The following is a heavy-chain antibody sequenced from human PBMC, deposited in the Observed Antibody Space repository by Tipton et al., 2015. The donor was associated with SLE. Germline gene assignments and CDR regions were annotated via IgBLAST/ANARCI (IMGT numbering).Heavy chain of an antibody. CDR3: ARDRGSGSYYKPDAFDI. V-gene: IGHV4-34*01. CDR2: INNSGST. D-gene: IGHD3-10*01. CDR1: GGSFSGYY. J-gene: IGHJ3*02. Sequence: TLSLTCAVYGGSFSGYYWSWIRQPPGKGLEWIGEINNSGSTNYNPSLKRRVTISVDTSKNQFSLKLSSVTAADTAVYYCARDRGSGSYYKPDAFDIWGQGTMVTVSS.